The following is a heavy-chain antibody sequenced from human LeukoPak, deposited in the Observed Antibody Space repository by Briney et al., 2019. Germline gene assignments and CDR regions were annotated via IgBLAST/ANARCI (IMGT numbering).Heavy chain of an antibody. J-gene: IGHJ4*02. CDR2: IYYSGST. CDR1: GGSISRYY. V-gene: IGHV4-59*08. Sequence: SETLSLTCTVSGGSISRYYWSWIRQPPGKGLEWIGYIYYSGSTNYNPSLKSRVTISVDTSKNQFSLKLSSVTAADTAVYYCARQGGYGDLDYWGQGTLVTVSS. CDR3: ARQGGYGDLDY. D-gene: IGHD5-12*01.